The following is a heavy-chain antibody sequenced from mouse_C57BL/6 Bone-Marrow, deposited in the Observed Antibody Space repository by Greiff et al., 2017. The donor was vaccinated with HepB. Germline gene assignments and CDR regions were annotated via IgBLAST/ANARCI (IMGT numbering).Heavy chain of an antibody. Sequence: EVKVVESGGDLVKPGGSLKLSCAASGFTFSSYGMSWVRQTPDKRLEWVATISSGGSYTYYPDSVKGRFTLSRDNAKNTLDLQMSSLKSEDTAMYYCARLLNGDSYWGQGTTLTVSS. CDR2: ISSGGSYT. V-gene: IGHV5-6*01. CDR1: GFTFSSYG. CDR3: ARLLNGDSY. D-gene: IGHD4-1*01. J-gene: IGHJ2*01.